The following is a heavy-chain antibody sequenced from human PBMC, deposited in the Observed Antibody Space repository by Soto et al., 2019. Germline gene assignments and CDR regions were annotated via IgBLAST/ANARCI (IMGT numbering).Heavy chain of an antibody. CDR3: ARHNGDYECYGMDV. V-gene: IGHV4-39*01. Sequence: PSETLSLTCTVSGGSISSSSYYWGWIRQPPGKGLEWIGSIYYSGSTYYNPSLKSRVTISVDTSKNQFSLKLSSVTAADTAVYYCARHNGDYECYGMDVWGQGTTVTVSS. CDR1: GGSISSSSYY. D-gene: IGHD4-17*01. J-gene: IGHJ6*02. CDR2: IYYSGST.